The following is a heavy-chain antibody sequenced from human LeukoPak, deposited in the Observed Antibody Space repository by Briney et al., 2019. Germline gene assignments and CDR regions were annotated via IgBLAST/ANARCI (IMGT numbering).Heavy chain of an antibody. D-gene: IGHD6-19*01. CDR3: ARALGYISGSPPSGIDY. Sequence: ASVKVSCKASGYTFTGYYMHWVRQAPGQGLEWMGWINPNSGGTNYAQKFQGRVTMTRDTSISTAYMELSRLRSDDTAVYYCARALGYISGSPPSGIDYWGQGTLVTVSS. V-gene: IGHV1-2*02. CDR2: INPNSGGT. CDR1: GYTFTGYY. J-gene: IGHJ4*02.